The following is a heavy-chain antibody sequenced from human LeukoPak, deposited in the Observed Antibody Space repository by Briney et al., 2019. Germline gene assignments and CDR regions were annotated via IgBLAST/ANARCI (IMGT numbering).Heavy chain of an antibody. D-gene: IGHD2-2*01. J-gene: IGHJ3*02. CDR3: TKMQGFCTGSSCYPRTFDI. CDR2: IYSGGST. Sequence: PGGSLRLSCAASGFTVSSNYMSWVRQAAGKGLEWGSVIYSGGSTYYSDSVKGRFTISRDNSKNTVYLHINSLRAEDTAVYYCTKMQGFCTGSSCYPRTFDIWGQGTMVSVSS. CDR1: GFTVSSNY. V-gene: IGHV3-53*01.